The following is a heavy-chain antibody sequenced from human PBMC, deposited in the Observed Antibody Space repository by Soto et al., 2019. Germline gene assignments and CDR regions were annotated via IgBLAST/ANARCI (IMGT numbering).Heavy chain of an antibody. CDR2: MNPNSGNT. D-gene: IGHD2-2*01. CDR1: GYTFTSYD. V-gene: IGHV1-8*01. J-gene: IGHJ4*02. Sequence: QVQLVQSGAEVKKPGASVKVSCKASGYTFTSYDINWVRQATGQGLEWMGWMNPNSGNTGYAQKFQGRVTMTRNTSISTAYMELSSLRSEDTAVYYCARALSIGYCSSTSCSKFDYWGQGSLVTVSS. CDR3: ARALSIGYCSSTSCSKFDY.